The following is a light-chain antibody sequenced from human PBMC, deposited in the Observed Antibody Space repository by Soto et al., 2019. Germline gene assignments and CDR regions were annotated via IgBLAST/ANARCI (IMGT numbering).Light chain of an antibody. CDR3: QQYGSSPRT. Sequence: EIVLTQSPGTLSLSPGERATLSCRASQSVSSSYLAWYQQKPGQAPSLLIYAASSRATGIPDRFSGSGSGTDFTLTISRLEPEDFAVYYCQQYGSSPRTFGQGTKVEIK. CDR2: AAS. CDR1: QSVSSSY. J-gene: IGKJ1*01. V-gene: IGKV3-20*01.